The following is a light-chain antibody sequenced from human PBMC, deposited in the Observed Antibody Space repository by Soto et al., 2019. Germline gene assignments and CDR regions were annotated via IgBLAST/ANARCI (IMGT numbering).Light chain of an antibody. CDR2: GTF. Sequence: EIVMTQSPATLSLSPGERATLSCRASQSVSSYLAWYQQKPGQAPRLLIYGTFTRATGIPTRFSGSGSGTEFPPTISRLQSEDFAVYYWQQYNSWPLTFGGGTKVDIK. CDR3: QQYNSWPLT. V-gene: IGKV3D-15*01. CDR1: QSVSSY. J-gene: IGKJ4*01.